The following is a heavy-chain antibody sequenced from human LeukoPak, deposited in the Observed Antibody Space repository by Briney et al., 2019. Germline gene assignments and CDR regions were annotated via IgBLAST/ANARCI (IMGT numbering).Heavy chain of an antibody. CDR2: INPNHGDT. CDR3: ARSPHILTGENFDY. J-gene: IGHJ4*02. CDR1: GYPFTGYY. V-gene: IGHV1-2*02. Sequence: GESLKISCKASGYPFTGYYMHWVRQAPGQGLEWMGWINPNHGDTNYAQKFQDRVSMTRDTSISTAYMHLSRLRSADTAVYYCARSPHILTGENFDYWGQGTLLTVSS. D-gene: IGHD3-9*01.